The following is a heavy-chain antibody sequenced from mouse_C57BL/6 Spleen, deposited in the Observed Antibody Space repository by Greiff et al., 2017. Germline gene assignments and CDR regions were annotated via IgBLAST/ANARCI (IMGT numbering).Heavy chain of an antibody. CDR2: IDPSDSYT. CDR3: ARHYEERNNFDD. Sequence: QVQLQQPGAELVMPGASVKLSCKASGYTFTSYWMHWVKRRPGQGLEWIGEIDPSDSYTNYNQKFKGKSTLTVDKSSSTAYMQLSSLTSEGSAVYDCARHYEERNNFDDWGQNPTLTVAS. CDR1: GYTFTSYW. D-gene: IGHD2-4*01. J-gene: IGHJ2*01. V-gene: IGHV1-69*01.